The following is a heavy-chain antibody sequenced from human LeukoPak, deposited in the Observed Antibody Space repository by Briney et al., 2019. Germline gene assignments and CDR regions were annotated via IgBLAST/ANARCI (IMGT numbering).Heavy chain of an antibody. D-gene: IGHD3-3*01. J-gene: IGHJ3*02. Sequence: SETLSLTCTVSGGSISSSSYYWGWIRQPPGKGLEWIGSIYYSGSTYYNPSLKSRVTISVDTSKNQFSLKLSSVTAADTAVYYCARDRVTFDIWGQGTMVTVSS. CDR1: GGSISSSSYY. CDR3: ARDRVTFDI. V-gene: IGHV4-39*07. CDR2: IYYSGST.